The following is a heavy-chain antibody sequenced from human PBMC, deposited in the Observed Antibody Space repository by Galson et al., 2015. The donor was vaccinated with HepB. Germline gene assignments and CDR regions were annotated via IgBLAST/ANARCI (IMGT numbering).Heavy chain of an antibody. D-gene: IGHD6-19*01. CDR1: GYTFTSYA. V-gene: IGHV1-3*01. Sequence: QSGAEVKKPGESLKVSCKASGYTFTSYAMHWVRQAPGQRLEWMGWINAGNGNTKYSQKFQGRVTITRDTSASTAYMELSSLRSEDTAVYYCARGRIAVAGTGFDYWGQGTLVTVSS. CDR2: INAGNGNT. CDR3: ARGRIAVAGTGFDY. J-gene: IGHJ4*02.